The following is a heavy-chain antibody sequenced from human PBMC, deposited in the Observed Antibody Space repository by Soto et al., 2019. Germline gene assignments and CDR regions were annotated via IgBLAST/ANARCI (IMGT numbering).Heavy chain of an antibody. V-gene: IGHV3-30*18. CDR3: AKDGHYYGSGKNWFDP. Sequence: GGSLRLSCAASGFTFSSYGMHWVRQAPGKGLEWVAVISYDGSNKYYADSVKGRFTISRDNSKNTLYLQMNSLRAEDTAVYYRAKDGHYYGSGKNWFDPWGQGTLVTVSS. CDR1: GFTFSSYG. J-gene: IGHJ5*02. CDR2: ISYDGSNK. D-gene: IGHD3-10*01.